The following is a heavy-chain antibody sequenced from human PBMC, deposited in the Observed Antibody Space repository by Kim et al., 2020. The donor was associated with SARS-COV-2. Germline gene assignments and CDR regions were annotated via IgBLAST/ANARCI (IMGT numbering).Heavy chain of an antibody. D-gene: IGHD2-2*01. CDR3: ARGVKVPAAIWISYYYYHMDV. V-gene: IGHV1-8*01. J-gene: IGHJ6*03. CDR2: MNPNSGNT. Sequence: ASVKVSCKASGYTFTSYDINWVRQATGQGLEWMGWMNPNSGNTGYAQKFQGRVTMTRNTSISTAYMELSSLRSEDTAVYYCARGVKVPAAIWISYYYYHMDVWGQGTTVTVSS. CDR1: GYTFTSYD.